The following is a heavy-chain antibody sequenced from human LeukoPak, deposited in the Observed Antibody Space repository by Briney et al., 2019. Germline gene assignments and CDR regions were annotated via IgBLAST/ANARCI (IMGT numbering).Heavy chain of an antibody. CDR1: GFTFSSYA. J-gene: IGHJ4*02. V-gene: IGHV3-30*04. CDR2: ISYDGSNK. Sequence: PGGSLRLSCAASGFTFSSYAMHWVRQAPGKGLEWVAVISYDGSNKYYADSVKGRFTISRDNSKNTLYLQMNSLRAEDTAVYYCARDLVRIADSSPLYYFDYWGQGTLVTVSS. CDR3: ARDLVRIADSSPLYYFDY. D-gene: IGHD6-13*01.